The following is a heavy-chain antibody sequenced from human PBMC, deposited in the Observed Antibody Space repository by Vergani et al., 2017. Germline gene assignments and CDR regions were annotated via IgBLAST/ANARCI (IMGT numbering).Heavy chain of an antibody. CDR3: ARDSWMGYCSGGSCQGLFDY. V-gene: IGHV3-48*01. Sequence: EVQLVESGGGLVQPGGSLRLSCAASGFTFSSYSMNWVRQAPGKGLEWVSYISSSSSTIYYADSVKGRFTISRDNAKNSLYLQMNSLRAEDTAVYYCARDSWMGYCSGGSCQGLFDYWGQGTLVTVSS. D-gene: IGHD2-15*01. J-gene: IGHJ4*02. CDR2: ISSSSSTI. CDR1: GFTFSSYS.